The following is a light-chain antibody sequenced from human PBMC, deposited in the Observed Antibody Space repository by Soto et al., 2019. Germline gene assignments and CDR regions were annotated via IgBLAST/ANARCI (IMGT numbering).Light chain of an antibody. V-gene: IGKV3-15*01. Sequence: EIVMTQSPATLSLSPGERAALSCRASQSINSELAWYQQKPGQPPRRLIYGASTRATGVPARFTGSESGSEFTLTISGLQSEDFAVYYCQQCHNWPLTFGQGTRLEI. CDR3: QQCHNWPLT. J-gene: IGKJ2*01. CDR2: GAS. CDR1: QSINSE.